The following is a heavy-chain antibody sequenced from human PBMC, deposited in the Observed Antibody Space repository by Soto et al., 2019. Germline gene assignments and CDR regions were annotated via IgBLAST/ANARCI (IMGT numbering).Heavy chain of an antibody. D-gene: IGHD3-10*01. CDR2: IYYSGST. CDR3: ARTYYYGSGSYRYFDY. V-gene: IGHV4-30-4*01. CDR1: GDSISSGDYY. J-gene: IGHJ4*02. Sequence: QVQLQESGPGLVKPSQTLSLTCTVSGDSISSGDYYWSWIRQPPGKGLEWIGYIYYSGSTYYNPSLKSRVTISLDTSKNQFSLNLSSVTAADTAVYYCARTYYYGSGSYRYFDYWGQGTLVTVSS.